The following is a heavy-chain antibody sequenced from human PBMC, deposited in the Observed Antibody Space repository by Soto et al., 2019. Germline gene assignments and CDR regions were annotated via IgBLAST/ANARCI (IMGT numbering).Heavy chain of an antibody. CDR1: GFTFSSYS. CDR3: ARGLVVTAKGWFDL. CDR2: ISYDGNRI. J-gene: IGHJ5*02. D-gene: IGHD2-21*02. Sequence: QVQLVESGRGVVQRGGSLRLSCAASGFTFSSYSMNWVRQSPGKGLEWVAVISYDGNRIYYADSVKGRLTISRDNAKNTMFLQMSGLRPEDTAVYYCARGLVVTAKGWFDLWGQGAQVTVSS. V-gene: IGHV3-30-3*02.